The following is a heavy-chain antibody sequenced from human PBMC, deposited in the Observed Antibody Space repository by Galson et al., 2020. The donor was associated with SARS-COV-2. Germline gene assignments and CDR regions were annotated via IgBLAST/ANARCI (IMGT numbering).Heavy chain of an antibody. Sequence: IDQLWGSLRLSCAASGFTFSSYAMHWVRQAPGKGLEWVAVISYDGSNNYYADSVKGRLTISRDNSKNTLYLQMNSLRAEDTAVYYCARAGGGGYYYAIDYWGQGTLVTVSS. CDR2: ISYDGSNN. D-gene: IGHD3-22*01. CDR3: ARAGGGGYYYAIDY. CDR1: GFTFSSYA. J-gene: IGHJ4*02. V-gene: IGHV3-30*04.